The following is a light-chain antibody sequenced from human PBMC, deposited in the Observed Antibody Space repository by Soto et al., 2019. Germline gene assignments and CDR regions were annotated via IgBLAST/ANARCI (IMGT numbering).Light chain of an antibody. CDR3: FAYAGSNTFVV. CDR1: SSDVGGYNY. V-gene: IGLV2-8*01. J-gene: IGLJ2*01. CDR2: EVS. Sequence: QSALTQPPSASGSPGQSVTISCTGTSSDVGGYNYVSWYQQHPGKAPKLMIYEVSKRPSGVPDRFSGSKSGNTASLTVSGLQAEDVADYYCFAYAGSNTFVVFGGGTKLTVL.